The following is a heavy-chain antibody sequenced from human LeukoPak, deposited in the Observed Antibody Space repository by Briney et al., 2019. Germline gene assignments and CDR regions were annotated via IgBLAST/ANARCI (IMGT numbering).Heavy chain of an antibody. D-gene: IGHD3-22*01. CDR1: GYTFSNHY. Sequence: GASVKLSCKTSGYTFSNHYVHWVRQAPGQGLEWMGIINPSSGSTSYAQKFQGRVTMTRDTSTSTVYMELSSLRSEDTAVYYCATPDGYYDSSGYYYWGQGTLVTVSS. V-gene: IGHV1-46*01. CDR2: INPSSGST. J-gene: IGHJ4*02. CDR3: ATPDGYYDSSGYYY.